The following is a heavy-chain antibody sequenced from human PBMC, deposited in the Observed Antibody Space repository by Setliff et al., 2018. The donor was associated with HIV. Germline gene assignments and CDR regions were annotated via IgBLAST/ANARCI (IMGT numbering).Heavy chain of an antibody. Sequence: GGSLRLSCVASGFTFDDYGMSWVRQAPGKGLEWVSGISWNGGSTGYADSVKGRFTISRDNAKNTMYLEMNSLRAEDTAVYYCARDPHPWGEYSSSCPGDYWGQGTLVTVSS. J-gene: IGHJ4*02. V-gene: IGHV3-20*04. CDR1: GFTFDDYG. CDR3: ARDPHPWGEYSSSCPGDY. D-gene: IGHD6-6*01. CDR2: ISWNGGST.